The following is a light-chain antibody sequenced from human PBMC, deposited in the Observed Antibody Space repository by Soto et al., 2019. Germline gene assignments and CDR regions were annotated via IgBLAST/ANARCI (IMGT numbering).Light chain of an antibody. CDR2: DAS. CDR3: QVRTNWSIA. CDR1: QSVSSY. Sequence: EIVLTQSPATLPLSPGERATFCCMASQSVSSYLAWYQQKPGQAPRXLIYDASNRATGIPARFSGTGSGTDCTLTINNLEPEDVAVYYCQVRTNWSIAFGRGTRLEI. V-gene: IGKV3-11*01. J-gene: IGKJ5*01.